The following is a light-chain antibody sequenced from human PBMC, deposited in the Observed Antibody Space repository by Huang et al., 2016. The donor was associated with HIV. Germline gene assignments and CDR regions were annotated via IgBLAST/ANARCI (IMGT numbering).Light chain of an antibody. J-gene: IGKJ3*01. CDR1: QSVLYSSNNKNY. Sequence: DIVMTQSPDSLAVSLVQRATINCKSSQSVLYSSNNKNYLAWYQQKPGQPPKLLIYGASTRESGVPDRFSGSGSGTDFTLTISSLQAEDVAVYYCQQYYSTPLTFGPGTKVDIK. V-gene: IGKV4-1*01. CDR2: GAS. CDR3: QQYYSTPLT.